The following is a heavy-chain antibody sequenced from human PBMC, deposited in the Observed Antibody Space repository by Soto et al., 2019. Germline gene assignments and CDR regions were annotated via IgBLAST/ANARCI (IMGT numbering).Heavy chain of an antibody. Sequence: SETLSLTCAFYGGSFSGYYWSLIRQPPGKGLEWIGEINHSGSTNYNPSLKSRVTISVDTSKNQFSLKLSSVTAADTAVYYCARGRYGSGSYYNYYYYYMDVWGKGTTVTVSS. J-gene: IGHJ6*03. V-gene: IGHV4-34*01. D-gene: IGHD3-10*01. CDR2: INHSGST. CDR3: ARGRYGSGSYYNYYYYYMDV. CDR1: GGSFSGYY.